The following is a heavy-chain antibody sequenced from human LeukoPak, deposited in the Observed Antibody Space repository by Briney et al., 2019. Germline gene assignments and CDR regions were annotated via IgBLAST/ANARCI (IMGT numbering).Heavy chain of an antibody. CDR3: ARTRYQMEGAFDI. V-gene: IGHV4-39*01. D-gene: IGHD2-2*01. J-gene: IGHJ3*02. Sequence: PSETLSLTCTVSGGSISSSSYYWGWIRQPPGKGLEWIGSIYYSGSTYYNPSLKSRVTISVDTSKSQFSLKLSSVTAADTAVYYCARTRYQMEGAFDIWGQGTMVTVSS. CDR2: IYYSGST. CDR1: GGSISSSSYY.